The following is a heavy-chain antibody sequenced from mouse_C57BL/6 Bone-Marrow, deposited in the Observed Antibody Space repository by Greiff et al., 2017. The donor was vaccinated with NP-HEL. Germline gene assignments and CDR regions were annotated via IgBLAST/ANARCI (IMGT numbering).Heavy chain of an antibody. CDR2: IYPGSGST. CDR3: ARYYERRGAGYFDV. V-gene: IGHV1-55*01. CDR1: GYTFTSYW. Sequence: QVQLQQPGAELVKPGASVKMSCKASGYTFTSYWITWVKQRPGQGLEWIGDIYPGSGSTNYNEKFKSKATLTVDTSASTAYMQLSSLTSEDSAVDYCARYYERRGAGYFDVWGTGTTVTVSS. D-gene: IGHD1-1*01. J-gene: IGHJ1*03.